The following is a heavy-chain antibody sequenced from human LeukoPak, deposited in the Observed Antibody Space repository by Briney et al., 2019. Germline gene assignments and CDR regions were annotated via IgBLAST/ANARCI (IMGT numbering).Heavy chain of an antibody. D-gene: IGHD2/OR15-2a*01. CDR2: IKQDGSEK. CDR3: ARESNIPVFDY. Sequence: GGSLRLSCAASGFTFSSYWMSWVRQAPGKGLEWVANIKQDGSEKYYVDSVKGRFTISRDNAKNSLYLQMNSLRAEDTAVYYCARESNIPVFDYWGQGTLVTVSP. J-gene: IGHJ4*02. V-gene: IGHV3-7*01. CDR1: GFTFSSYW.